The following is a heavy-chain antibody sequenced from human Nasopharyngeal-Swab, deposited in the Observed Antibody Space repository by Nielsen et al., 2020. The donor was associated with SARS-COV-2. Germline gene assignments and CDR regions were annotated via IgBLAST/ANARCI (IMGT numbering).Heavy chain of an antibody. Sequence: WVRQAPGQGLEWMGRINPNRGGTNYAQKFQGRVTITRDTSASTAYMELSSLRSEDTAVYYCARDGDYYGSGSYYPRYYGMDVWGQGTTVTVSS. CDR2: INPNRGGT. V-gene: IGHV1-2*06. CDR3: ARDGDYYGSGSYYPRYYGMDV. J-gene: IGHJ6*02. D-gene: IGHD3-10*01.